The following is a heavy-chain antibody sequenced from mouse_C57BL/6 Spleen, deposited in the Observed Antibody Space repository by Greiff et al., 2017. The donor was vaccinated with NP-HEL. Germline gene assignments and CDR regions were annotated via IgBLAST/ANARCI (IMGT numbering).Heavy chain of an antibody. J-gene: IGHJ4*01. V-gene: IGHV1-64*01. CDR3: ASPGYYNNYAMDY. CDR1: GYTFTSYW. D-gene: IGHD2-12*01. CDR2: IHPNSGST. Sequence: QVQLQQPGAELVKPGASVKLSCKASGYTFTSYWMHWVKQRPGQGLEWIGMIHPNSGSTNYNEKFKSKATLTVDKSSSTAYMQLSSLTSEDSAVYYCASPGYYNNYAMDYWGKGTSVTVAS.